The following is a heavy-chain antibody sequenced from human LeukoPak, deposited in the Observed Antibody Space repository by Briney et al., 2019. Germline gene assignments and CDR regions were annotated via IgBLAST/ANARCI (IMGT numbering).Heavy chain of an antibody. CDR1: GYTFTSYA. CDR2: ININTGNP. Sequence: ASVKVSCKASGYTFTSYAMNWVRQAPGQGLEWMGWININTGNPTYAQGFTGRFVFSLDASVSTAYLQISSLKAEDTAMYYCARVGFPTYYYYMDVWGKGTTVTVSS. CDR3: ARVGFPTYYYYMDV. J-gene: IGHJ6*03. V-gene: IGHV7-4-1*02. D-gene: IGHD3-10*01.